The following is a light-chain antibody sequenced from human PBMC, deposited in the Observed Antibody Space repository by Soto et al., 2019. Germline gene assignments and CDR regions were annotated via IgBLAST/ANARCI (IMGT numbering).Light chain of an antibody. Sequence: EIVMTQSPATLSVSPGEIATLSCRASQSVSTNLAWYQQKPGQAPRLLIYRASVRATGTPAKFSGSGSGTEHTLTISIRKSEDFAVYYCQRYDERPSNLSFGGGTKVEIK. J-gene: IGKJ4*01. CDR1: QSVSTN. V-gene: IGKV3D-15*03. CDR2: RAS. CDR3: QRYDERPSNLS.